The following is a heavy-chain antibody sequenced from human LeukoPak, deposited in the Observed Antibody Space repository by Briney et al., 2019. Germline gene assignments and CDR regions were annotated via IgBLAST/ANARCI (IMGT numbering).Heavy chain of an antibody. CDR1: GGSFSGYY. CDR3: ASRPDCSGGSCYLNWFDP. Sequence: EPSETLSLTCAVYGGSFSGYYWSWIRQPPGKGLEWIGEINHSGSTNYNPSLKSRVTISVDTSKNQFSLKLSSVTAADTAVYYCASRPDCSGGSCYLNWFDPWGQGTLATVSS. D-gene: IGHD2-15*01. V-gene: IGHV4-34*01. CDR2: INHSGST. J-gene: IGHJ5*02.